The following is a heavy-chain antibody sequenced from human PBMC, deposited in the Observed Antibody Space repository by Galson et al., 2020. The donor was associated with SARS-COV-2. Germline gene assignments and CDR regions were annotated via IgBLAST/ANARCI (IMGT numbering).Heavy chain of an antibody. CDR2: IYSGGST. V-gene: IGHV3-66*01. J-gene: IGHJ4*02. Sequence: GGSLRLSCAASGFTVSSNYMSWVRQAPGKGLEWVSVIYSGGSTYYADSVKGRFTISRDNSKNTLYLQMNSLRAEDTAVYYCARVAPTPARYQAYCGGDCYGAGYFDYWGQGTLVTVSS. CDR1: GFTVSSNY. CDR3: ARVAPTPARYQAYCGGDCYGAGYFDY. D-gene: IGHD2-21*02.